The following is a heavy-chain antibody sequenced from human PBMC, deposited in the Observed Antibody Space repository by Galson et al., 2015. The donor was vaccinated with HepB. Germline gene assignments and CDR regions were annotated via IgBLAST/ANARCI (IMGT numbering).Heavy chain of an antibody. Sequence: SVKVSCKASGGTFSSYAISWVRQAPGQGLEWMGGIIPIFGTANYAQKFQGRVTITADESTSTAYMELSSLRSEDTAVYYCARPPPDYGDYGDWYFDLWGRGTPVTVSS. J-gene: IGHJ2*01. CDR1: GGTFSSYA. CDR2: IIPIFGTA. V-gene: IGHV1-69*13. D-gene: IGHD4-17*01. CDR3: ARPPPDYGDYGDWYFDL.